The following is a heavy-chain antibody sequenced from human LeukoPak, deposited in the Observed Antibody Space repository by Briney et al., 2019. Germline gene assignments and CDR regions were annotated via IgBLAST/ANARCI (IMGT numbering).Heavy chain of an antibody. CDR1: GFTFDDYG. Sequence: GGSLRLSCAASGFTFDDYGMSWVRQGPGKGLERVSAISVSGNTYHADSVKGRFTISRDSSKNTLYLQMNSLRAEDTAVYYCAKSTYRTASLFGYWGQGTLVTVSS. D-gene: IGHD1-14*01. V-gene: IGHV3-23*01. J-gene: IGHJ4*02. CDR2: ISVSGNT. CDR3: AKSTYRTASLFGY.